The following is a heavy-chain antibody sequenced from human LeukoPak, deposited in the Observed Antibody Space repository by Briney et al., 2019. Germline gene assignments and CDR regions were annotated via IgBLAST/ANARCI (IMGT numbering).Heavy chain of an antibody. V-gene: IGHV3-48*04. Sequence: GGSLRLSCAASGFTFSTNAMNWVRQAPGKGLEWVSYISSDTNSIYYADSVKGRFTISRDNAKNSLYLQMNSLRAEDTALYYCAKSGMADYYGMDVWGQGTTVTVSS. D-gene: IGHD1-26*01. CDR2: ISSDTNSI. CDR1: GFTFSTNA. CDR3: AKSGMADYYGMDV. J-gene: IGHJ6*02.